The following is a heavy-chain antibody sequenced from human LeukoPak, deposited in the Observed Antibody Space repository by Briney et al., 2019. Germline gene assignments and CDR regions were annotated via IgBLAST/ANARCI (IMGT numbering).Heavy chain of an antibody. J-gene: IGHJ4*02. V-gene: IGHV4-59*01. CDR1: GVSISTYY. CDR2: IYHSGST. CDR3: ARDGYSGSDAL. Sequence: SETLSLTCTVSGVSISTYYWSWIRQPPGKGLEWIGYIYHSGSTNYNPSLKSRVTISVDTSQNQFYLKLSSVTAADTAVYYCARDGYSGSDALWGQGTLVTVSS. D-gene: IGHD5-12*01.